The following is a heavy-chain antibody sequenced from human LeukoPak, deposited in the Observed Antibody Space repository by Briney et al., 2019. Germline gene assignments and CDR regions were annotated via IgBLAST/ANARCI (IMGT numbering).Heavy chain of an antibody. CDR1: GYTFTGYY. CDR3: ARDRRITMVRGVIDY. D-gene: IGHD3-10*01. Sequence: ASVKVSCKASGYTFTGYYMHWVRQAPGQGLEWMGWINPNSGGTNYAQKFQGRVTMTRDTSISTAYIELSRLRSDDTAVYYCARDRRITMVRGVIDYWGQGTLVTVSS. CDR2: INPNSGGT. J-gene: IGHJ4*02. V-gene: IGHV1-2*02.